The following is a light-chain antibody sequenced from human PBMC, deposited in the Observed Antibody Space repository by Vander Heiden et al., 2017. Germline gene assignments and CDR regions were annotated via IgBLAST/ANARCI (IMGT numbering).Light chain of an antibody. CDR2: GKN. CDR3: NCRDSSGNHLV. CDR1: RRFY. J-gene: IGLJ2*01. Sequence: SSELTQDPAVSVALGQTVSRRFYASWYQQKPGQAPVVVIYGKNNRPSGIPNRFSGSSSGNTASLTITGAQAEDEADYHCNCRDSSGNHLVFGGGTKLTVL. V-gene: IGLV3-19*01.